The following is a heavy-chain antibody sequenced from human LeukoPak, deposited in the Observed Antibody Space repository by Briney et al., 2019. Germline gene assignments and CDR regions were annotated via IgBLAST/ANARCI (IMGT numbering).Heavy chain of an antibody. CDR2: IYYRGST. Sequence: SETPSLTPAVSRGSTSSYNRCCRWHRLRKDLEWSGYIYYRGSTNYHPSLKSRVTISVDTSKNQFSLKLSSVTAADTAAYYCARGGDYVMWGQGTLVTVSS. V-gene: IGHV4-59*01. J-gene: IGHJ4*02. CDR1: RGSTSSYN. CDR3: ARGGDYVM. D-gene: IGHD4-17*01.